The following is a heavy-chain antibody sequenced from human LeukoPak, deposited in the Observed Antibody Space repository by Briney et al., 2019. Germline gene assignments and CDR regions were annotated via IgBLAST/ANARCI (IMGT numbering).Heavy chain of an antibody. CDR2: IYTSGST. Sequence: SETLSLTCTVSGGSISSYYWSWIRQPAGKGLEWIGRIYTSGSTNYNPSLKSRVTMSVDTSKNQFSLKLSSVTAADTAVYYCARAMAGYYDSSGYSYYFDYWGQGTLVTVSS. D-gene: IGHD3-22*01. J-gene: IGHJ4*02. V-gene: IGHV4-4*07. CDR1: GGSISSYY. CDR3: ARAMAGYYDSSGYSYYFDY.